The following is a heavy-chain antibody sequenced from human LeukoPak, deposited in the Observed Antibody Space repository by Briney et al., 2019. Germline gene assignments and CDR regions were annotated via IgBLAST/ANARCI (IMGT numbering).Heavy chain of an antibody. CDR2: ISSSSSYI. CDR3: ARDKGSGKNYYYGMDV. Sequence: PGGSLRLSCAASGFNFNDNAMHWVRQAPGKGLEWVSSISSSSSYIYYADSVKGRFTISRDNAKNSLYLQMNSLRAEDTAVYYCARDKGSGKNYYYGMDVWGQGTTVTVSS. J-gene: IGHJ6*02. V-gene: IGHV3-21*01. D-gene: IGHD3-10*01. CDR1: GFNFNDNA.